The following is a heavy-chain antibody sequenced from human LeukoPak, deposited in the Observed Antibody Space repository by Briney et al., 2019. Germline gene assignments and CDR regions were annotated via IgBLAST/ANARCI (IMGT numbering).Heavy chain of an antibody. V-gene: IGHV6-1*01. J-gene: IGHJ2*01. CDR3: ERDRITPPAVYSYFDI. CDR2: TNYRSKCYN. D-gene: IGHD2-15*01. Sequence: SQTLSLTCAISGDTVSSNSAAWNWIRQAPAMDLEWLGSTNYRSKCYNDYAVCVKSRVTINTDTSTNQLSLQLNPVTPEDTAVYYCERDRITPPAVYSYFDIWGRGPLVTASS. CDR1: GDTVSSNSAA.